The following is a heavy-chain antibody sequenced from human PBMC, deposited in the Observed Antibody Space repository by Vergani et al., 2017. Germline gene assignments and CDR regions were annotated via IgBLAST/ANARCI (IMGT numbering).Heavy chain of an antibody. Sequence: EVQLVESGGGLVQPGGSLKLSCAASGFTFSGSAMPWVRQASGKGLEWVGRIRSKANSYATAYAASVKGRFTISRDDSKNKAYLQMNSLKTEDTAVYYCTVEKELRYCSSTSGYKLGYWGQGTLVTVSS. J-gene: IGHJ4*02. V-gene: IGHV3-73*02. CDR2: IRSKANSYAT. D-gene: IGHD2-2*02. CDR3: TVEKELRYCSSTSGYKLGY. CDR1: GFTFSGSA.